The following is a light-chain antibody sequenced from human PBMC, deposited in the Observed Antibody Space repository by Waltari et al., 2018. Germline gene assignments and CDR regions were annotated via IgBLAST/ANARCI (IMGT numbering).Light chain of an antibody. CDR3: SSYMDTTALEI. J-gene: IGLJ2*01. V-gene: IGLV2-14*03. CDR2: DVT. CDR1: SSDIGSYNY. Sequence: QSALTQPASVSGSPGQSITISCPGTSSDIGSYNYVSWYQQHPGNAPKLIIFDVTNRPSGVSNRFSGSKSGNTASLIISGLQGEDEADYYCSSYMDTTALEIFGGGTSLTVL.